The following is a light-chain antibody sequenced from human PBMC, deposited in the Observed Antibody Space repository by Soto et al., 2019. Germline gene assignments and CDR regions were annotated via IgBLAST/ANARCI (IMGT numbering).Light chain of an antibody. V-gene: IGLV1-40*01. CDR2: ANN. CDR1: SSNIGAGYD. J-gene: IGLJ1*01. CDR3: CSFVGEYNYV. Sequence: QSVLTQPPSVSGAPGQRVSISCTGSSSNIGAGYDVHWYQHLPGTAPKLLIYANNNRPSGVPDRFSGSKSGTSASLAITGLQAEDEADYYCCSFVGEYNYVFDAGTKVTVL.